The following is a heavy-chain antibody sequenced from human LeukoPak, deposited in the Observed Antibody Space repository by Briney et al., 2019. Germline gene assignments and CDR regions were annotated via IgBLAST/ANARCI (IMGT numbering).Heavy chain of an antibody. D-gene: IGHD2-15*01. Sequence: PGGSLRLSCAASGFTFSDYYMSWIRQAPGKGLEWVSYISSSSSYTNYADSVKGRFTISRDNAKNSLYLQMNSLRAEDTAVYYCARDRSGYCSGGSCYQGWFDPWGQGTLVTVSS. J-gene: IGHJ5*02. CDR1: GFTFSDYY. CDR2: ISSSSSYT. CDR3: ARDRSGYCSGGSCYQGWFDP. V-gene: IGHV3-11*06.